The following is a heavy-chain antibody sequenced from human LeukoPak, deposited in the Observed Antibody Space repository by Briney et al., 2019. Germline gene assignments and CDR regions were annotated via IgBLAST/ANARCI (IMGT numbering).Heavy chain of an antibody. J-gene: IGHJ3*02. CDR2: INPNSGGT. CDR3: ARDRSPGYSYGNRGYAFDI. CDR1: GYTFTGYY. V-gene: IGHV1-2*02. D-gene: IGHD5-18*01. Sequence: ASVKVSCKASGYTFTGYYMHWVRQAPGQGLEWMGWINPNSGGTNYAQKFQGRVTMTRDTSISTAYMELSRLRSDDTAVYYCARDRSPGYSYGNRGYAFDIWGQGTMVTVSS.